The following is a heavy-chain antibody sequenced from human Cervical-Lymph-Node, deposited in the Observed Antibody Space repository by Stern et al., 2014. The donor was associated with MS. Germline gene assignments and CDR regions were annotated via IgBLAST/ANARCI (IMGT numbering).Heavy chain of an antibody. Sequence: QVQMMQSGAEVKKPGSSVKVSCKASGDTFRNYTIDWVRQAPGRGLEWMGRIIPLFGVATPAQTFQGRLTITTHRSPNIAYMELSSLTSEDTALYYCARERPEGKLLRDYYYHGLDVWGQGTTVTVSS. CDR1: GDTFRNYT. CDR3: ARERPEGKLLRDYYYHGLDV. D-gene: IGHD1-26*01. V-gene: IGHV1-69*04. CDR2: IIPLFGVA. J-gene: IGHJ6*02.